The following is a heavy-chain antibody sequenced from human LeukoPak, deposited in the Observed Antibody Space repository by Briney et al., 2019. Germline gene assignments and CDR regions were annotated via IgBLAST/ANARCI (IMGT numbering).Heavy chain of an antibody. J-gene: IGHJ5*02. CDR1: GFTFSNFA. Sequence: PGGSLRLSCAGTGFTFSNFAMPWVRQAPGKGLQWVAVIGNDGSKTYYEASENGRFTSSGENSKTTVYLQISSLRAEDTALYYSARDFAGAGNPTWFDPWGQGTLVTVSS. D-gene: IGHD6-13*01. CDR3: ARDFAGAGNPTWFDP. CDR2: IGNDGSKT. V-gene: IGHV3-33*01.